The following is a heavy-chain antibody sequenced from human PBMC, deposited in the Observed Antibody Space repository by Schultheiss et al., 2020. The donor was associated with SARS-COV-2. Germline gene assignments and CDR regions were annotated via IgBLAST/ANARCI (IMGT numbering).Heavy chain of an antibody. V-gene: IGHV3-9*01. CDR1: GFTVSSNY. Sequence: GGSLRLSCAASGFTVSSNYMSWVRQAPGKGLECVSGISWNSGSIGYADSVKGRFTISRDNAKNSLYLQMNSLRAEDTALYYCAKDSGAVVPAAITVSFDYWGQGTLVTVSS. CDR2: ISWNSGSI. CDR3: AKDSGAVVPAAITVSFDY. D-gene: IGHD2-2*02. J-gene: IGHJ4*02.